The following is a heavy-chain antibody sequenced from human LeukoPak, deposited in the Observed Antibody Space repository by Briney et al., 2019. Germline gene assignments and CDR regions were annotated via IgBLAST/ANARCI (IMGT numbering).Heavy chain of an antibody. V-gene: IGHV3-7*01. CDR3: ARDRNYGGNSYAFDI. CDR1: GFTFSSYW. Sequence: GGSLRLSCAASGFTFSSYWISWVRQAPGKGLEWVANIKQDGSEKYYVDSVKGRFTISRDNAKNSLYLQMNSLRAEDTAVYYCARDRNYGGNSYAFDIWGQGTMVTVSS. CDR2: IKQDGSEK. J-gene: IGHJ3*02. D-gene: IGHD4-23*01.